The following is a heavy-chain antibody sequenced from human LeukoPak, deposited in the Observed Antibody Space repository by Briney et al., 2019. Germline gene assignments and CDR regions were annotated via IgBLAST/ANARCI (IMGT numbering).Heavy chain of an antibody. CDR2: IYYSGST. J-gene: IGHJ4*02. V-gene: IGHV4-30-4*08. Sequence: SETLSLTCTVSGGSISSGDYYWSWIRQPPGKGLEWIGYIYYSGSTYYNPSLKSRVTISVDTSKNQFSLKLSSVTAADTAVYYCAREPSESIADPYYFDYWGQGTLVTVSS. D-gene: IGHD6-6*01. CDR1: GGSISSGDYY. CDR3: AREPSESIADPYYFDY.